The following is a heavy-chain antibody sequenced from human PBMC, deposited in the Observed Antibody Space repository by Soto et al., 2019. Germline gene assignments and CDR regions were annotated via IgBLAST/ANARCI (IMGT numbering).Heavy chain of an antibody. J-gene: IGHJ4*02. V-gene: IGHV3-30-3*01. CDR3: ARVYDYYDSSGCLDY. D-gene: IGHD3-22*01. CDR1: GFTFSSYA. CDR2: ISYGGSNK. Sequence: GGSLRLSCAASGFTFSSYAMHWVRQAPGKGLEGVGVISYGGSNKDYADSVKGRFTISIDNSKNTLYLQMNSLRAEDPAVYYCARVYDYYDSSGCLDYWGQGTLVTVSS.